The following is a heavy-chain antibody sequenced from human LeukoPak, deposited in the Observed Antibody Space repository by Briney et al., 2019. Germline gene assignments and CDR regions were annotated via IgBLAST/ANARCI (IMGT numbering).Heavy chain of an antibody. CDR1: GYTFTSYG. CDR2: ISAYNSNT. CDR3: ARDRGYCSGGSCYLGYWDC. Sequence: GASVTVSCTASGYTFTSYGISWVRQAPGQGLEWMGWISAYNSNTNYAQKLQGRVTMTTDTSTSTAYMELRSLRSDDTAVYYCARDRGYCSGGSCYLGYWDCWGQGTLVTVSS. D-gene: IGHD2-15*01. J-gene: IGHJ4*02. V-gene: IGHV1-18*01.